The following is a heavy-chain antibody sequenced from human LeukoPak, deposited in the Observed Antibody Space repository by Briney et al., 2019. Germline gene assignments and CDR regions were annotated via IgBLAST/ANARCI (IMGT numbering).Heavy chain of an antibody. J-gene: IGHJ4*02. V-gene: IGHV4-34*01. CDR1: GGSFSGYY. CDR3: ARGHTGYGDYFVY. Sequence: SETLSLTCAVYGGSFSGYYWSWIRQPPGKGLEWIGEINHGGSTNYNPSLKSRVTISVDTSKNQFSLKLSSVTAADTAVYYCARGHTGYGDYFVYWGQGTLVTVSS. CDR2: INHGGST. D-gene: IGHD4-17*01.